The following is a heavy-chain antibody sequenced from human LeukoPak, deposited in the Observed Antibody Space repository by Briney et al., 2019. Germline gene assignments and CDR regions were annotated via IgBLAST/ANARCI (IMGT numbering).Heavy chain of an antibody. J-gene: IGHJ4*02. CDR3: AKEAHYDAYAKYFDY. CDR2: INWNGGST. D-gene: IGHD4-17*01. Sequence: GGSLRLSCAASGFTFDDYGMSWVRQAPGKGLEWVSGINWNGGSTGYADSVKGRFTISRDNAKNSLYLQMNSLRAEDTAVYYCAKEAHYDAYAKYFDYWGQGTLVTVSS. CDR1: GFTFDDYG. V-gene: IGHV3-20*04.